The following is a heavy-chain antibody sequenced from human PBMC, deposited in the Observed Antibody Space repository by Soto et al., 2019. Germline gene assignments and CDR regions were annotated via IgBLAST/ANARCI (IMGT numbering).Heavy chain of an antibody. J-gene: IGHJ4*02. CDR2: MSGSSSTT. D-gene: IGHD1-7*01. V-gene: IGHV3-23*01. Sequence: QPGGSLRLSCAPSGLTFSNYAMSWVRQAPGGGLEWVSSMSGSSSTTYYADSVRGRFTISRDRSKNTLYLQMSSLRAEDTALYYCAKNQERELPRVIDFWGQGTLVTVSS. CDR1: GLTFSNYA. CDR3: AKNQERELPRVIDF.